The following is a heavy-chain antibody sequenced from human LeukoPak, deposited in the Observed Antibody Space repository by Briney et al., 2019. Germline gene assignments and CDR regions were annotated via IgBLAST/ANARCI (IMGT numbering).Heavy chain of an antibody. CDR2: IYYSGNT. Sequence: PSETLSLTCTVSGVSISSSNSYWGWIRQPPGKGLEWIGSIYYSGNTYYNASLKSQVSISIDTSKNQFFLRLTSVTAADTAVYYCARDKREPRYAFDIWGQGTMVTVSS. J-gene: IGHJ3*02. V-gene: IGHV4-39*02. CDR1: GVSISSSNSY. D-gene: IGHD1-26*01. CDR3: ARDKREPRYAFDI.